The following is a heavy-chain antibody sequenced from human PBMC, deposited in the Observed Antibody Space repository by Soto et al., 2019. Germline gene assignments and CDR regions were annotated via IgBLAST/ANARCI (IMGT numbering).Heavy chain of an antibody. D-gene: IGHD3-16*02. J-gene: IGHJ4*02. V-gene: IGHV1-2*04. CDR3: ARANYDYVWGSYRPYYFDH. CDR2: INPNSGGT. CDR1: GYTFTGYY. Sequence: ASVKVSCKASGYTFTGYYMHWVRQAPGQGLEWMGWINPNSGGTNYAQKFQGWVTMTRNTSISTAYMELSRLRSDDTAVYYCARANYDYVWGSYRPYYFDHWGQGTLVTVSS.